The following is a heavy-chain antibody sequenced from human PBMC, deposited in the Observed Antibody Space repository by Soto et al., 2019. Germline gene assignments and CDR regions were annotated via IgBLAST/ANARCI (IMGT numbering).Heavy chain of an antibody. CDR3: ARRYGSSFDI. V-gene: IGHV4-4*02. CDR1: GGSINSRYW. J-gene: IGHJ3*02. D-gene: IGHD3-10*01. CDR2: IYHSGST. Sequence: SETLSLTCTVSGGSINSRYWWSWVRQSPGKGLEWIGEIYHSGSTNYNPSLKSRVTISVDTSKNQFSLKLSSVTAADTAVYYCARRYGSSFDIWGQGTMVTVSS.